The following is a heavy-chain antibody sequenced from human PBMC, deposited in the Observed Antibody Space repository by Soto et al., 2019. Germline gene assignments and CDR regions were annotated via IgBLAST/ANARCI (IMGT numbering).Heavy chain of an antibody. Sequence: EVQLLESGGGLVQPGGSLRISCIGSGFTFSSNAMSWVRQAPGKGLEWVSAISGSGGTTYYADSVKGRFAVSRDNSNIQLYLQMNSLRAGDTAVYYCAKERAGFGSGSDTYYFDYWGQGPLVTVSS. J-gene: IGHJ4*02. D-gene: IGHD3-10*01. CDR2: ISGSGGTT. CDR1: GFTFSSNA. V-gene: IGHV3-23*01. CDR3: AKERAGFGSGSDTYYFDY.